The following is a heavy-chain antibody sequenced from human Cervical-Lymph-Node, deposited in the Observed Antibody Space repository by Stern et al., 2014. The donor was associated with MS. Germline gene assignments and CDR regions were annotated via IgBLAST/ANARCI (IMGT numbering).Heavy chain of an antibody. J-gene: IGHJ4*02. CDR1: GYSFTSDF. Sequence: VQLVQSGAEVKKPGASVKVSCMASGYSFTSDFINWVRQAPGQGLEWMGIINPSAGNTNYAQKFQGRVVITSDTSTGTVYMELSSLRSEDTAVYYCARDEGADYWGQGTLVTVSS. V-gene: IGHV1-46*01. CDR3: ARDEGADY. CDR2: INPSAGNT.